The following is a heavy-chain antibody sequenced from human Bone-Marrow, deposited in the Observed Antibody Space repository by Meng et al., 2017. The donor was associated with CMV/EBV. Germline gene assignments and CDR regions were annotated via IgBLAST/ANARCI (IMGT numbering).Heavy chain of an antibody. CDR3: ARGLGSSSSGHNY. CDR2: MNTNSGNT. J-gene: IGHJ4*02. CDR1: GYTFTSFD. Sequence: CKDSGYTFTSFDINWVRQAPGQGLEWMGWMNTNSGNTGYARNFQGRVTMTRDTSISIGYMELRGLRPEDTAVYFCARGLGSSSSGHNYWGQGTLVTVSS. V-gene: IGHV1-8*01. D-gene: IGHD6-6*01.